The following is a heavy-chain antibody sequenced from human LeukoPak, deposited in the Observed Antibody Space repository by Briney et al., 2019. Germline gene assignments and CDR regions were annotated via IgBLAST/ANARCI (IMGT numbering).Heavy chain of an antibody. J-gene: IGHJ6*02. CDR3: ASFKIAAAGPYYYYGMDV. CDR1: GGSINSYY. CDR2: IYYSGNT. Sequence: KPSETLSLTCTVSGGSINSYYWSWIRQPPGKGLEWIGYIYYSGNTNYNPSLKSRVTISVDTSKNQFSLKLSSVTAADTAVYYCASFKIAAAGPYYYYGMDVWGQGTTVTVSS. V-gene: IGHV4-59*01. D-gene: IGHD6-13*01.